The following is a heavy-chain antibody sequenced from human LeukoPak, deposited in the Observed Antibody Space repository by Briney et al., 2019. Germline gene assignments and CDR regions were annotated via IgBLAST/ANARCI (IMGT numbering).Heavy chain of an antibody. D-gene: IGHD3-10*01. Sequence: GGSLRLSCAASGFTFSSYWMSWVRQAPGKGLEWVANIKQDGSEKYYVDSVKGRFTISRDNARNSLYLQMNSLRAEDTAVYYCARIRFGELFDYWGQGTLVTVSS. J-gene: IGHJ4*02. CDR1: GFTFSSYW. CDR2: IKQDGSEK. V-gene: IGHV3-7*01. CDR3: ARIRFGELFDY.